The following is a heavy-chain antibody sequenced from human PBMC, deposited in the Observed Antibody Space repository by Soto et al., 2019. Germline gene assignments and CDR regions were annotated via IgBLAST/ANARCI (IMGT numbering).Heavy chain of an antibody. V-gene: IGHV3-30-3*01. CDR1: GFTFSSYA. J-gene: IGHJ6*02. Sequence: GGSLRLSCAASGFTFSSYAMHWVRQAPGKGLEWVAVISYDGSNKYYADSVKGRFTIARDNSKNTLYLQMNSLRAEDTAVYYCARVYCSSTSCFGGMDVRGQGTTVTVSS. CDR2: ISYDGSNK. D-gene: IGHD2-2*01. CDR3: ARVYCSSTSCFGGMDV.